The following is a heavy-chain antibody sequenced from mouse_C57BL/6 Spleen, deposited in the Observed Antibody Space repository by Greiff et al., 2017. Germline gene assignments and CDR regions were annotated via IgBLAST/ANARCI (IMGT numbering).Heavy chain of an antibody. CDR1: GYTFTSYW. V-gene: IGHV1-52*01. D-gene: IGHD2-4*01. CDR3: ARGQCDYGEGDC. Sequence: QVQLQQSGAELVRPGSSVKLSCKASGYTFTSYWIHWVKQRPIQGLEWIGKIDPADSETHYNQKFKDKATLTADTSSSTAYMQLSSLTSEDSAVYYCARGQCDYGEGDCWGEGPT. CDR2: IDPADSET. J-gene: IGHJ2*01.